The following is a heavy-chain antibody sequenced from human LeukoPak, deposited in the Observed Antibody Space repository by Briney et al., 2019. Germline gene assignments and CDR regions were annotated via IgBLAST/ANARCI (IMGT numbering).Heavy chain of an antibody. J-gene: IGHJ4*02. V-gene: IGHV1-69*13. Sequence: SVKVSCKASGGTFISYAISWVRQAPGQGLEWMGGIIPIFGTANYAQKFQGRVTITADESTSTAYMELSSLRSEDTAVYYCAHRGSGWYSDYWGQGTLVTVSS. CDR1: GGTFISYA. CDR2: IIPIFGTA. CDR3: AHRGSGWYSDY. D-gene: IGHD6-19*01.